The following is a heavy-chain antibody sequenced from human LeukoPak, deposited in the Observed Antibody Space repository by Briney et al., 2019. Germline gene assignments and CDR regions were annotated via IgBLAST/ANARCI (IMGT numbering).Heavy chain of an antibody. CDR1: GFTFDDYA. Sequence: GGSLRLSCAASGFTFDDYAMHWVRQAPGKGLEWVSGISWNSGSIGYADSVKGRFTISRDNAKNSLYLQMSSLRAEDTALYYCAKDTAAAGDYYYYGMDVWGQGTTVTVSS. V-gene: IGHV3-9*01. CDR3: AKDTAAAGDYYYYGMDV. J-gene: IGHJ6*02. D-gene: IGHD6-13*01. CDR2: ISWNSGSI.